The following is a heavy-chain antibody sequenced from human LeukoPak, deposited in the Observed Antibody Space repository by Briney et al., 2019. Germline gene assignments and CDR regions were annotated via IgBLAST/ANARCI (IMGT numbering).Heavy chain of an antibody. CDR1: GGSISNYY. Sequence: PSETLSLTCTVSGGSISNYYWSWVRQPPGKGLEWIGYIYYTGTTNYNPSLKSRVTISVDTSKNQFSLKLSSVTAADTAVYYCARGFSTFYWYLDLWGRGTLVTVSS. D-gene: IGHD6-13*01. V-gene: IGHV4-59*01. CDR3: ARGFSTFYWYLDL. J-gene: IGHJ2*01. CDR2: IYYTGTT.